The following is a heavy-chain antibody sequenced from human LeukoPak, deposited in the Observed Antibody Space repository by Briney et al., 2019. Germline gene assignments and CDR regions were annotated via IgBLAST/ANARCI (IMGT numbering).Heavy chain of an antibody. V-gene: IGHV1-69*04. J-gene: IGHJ4*02. CDR2: IIPILGIT. D-gene: IGHD6-13*01. CDR3: ARDWASSSWGFDY. CDR1: GGTFSYYA. Sequence: GASVKVSCKASGGTFSYYAISWVRQAPGQGLEWMGRIIPILGITNYAQKFQGRVTMTRDTSTSTVYMELSSLRSEDTAVYYCARDWASSSWGFDYWGQGTLVTVSS.